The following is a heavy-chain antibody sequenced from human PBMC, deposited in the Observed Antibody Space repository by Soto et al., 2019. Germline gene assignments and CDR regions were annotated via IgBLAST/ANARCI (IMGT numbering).Heavy chain of an antibody. J-gene: IGHJ5*02. V-gene: IGHV1-69*13. CDR2: IIPIFGTA. CDR3: AESIAARGNWFDP. CDR1: GGTFSSYA. Sequence: SVKVSCKASGGTFSSYAISWVRQAPGQGLEWMGGIIPIFGTANYAQKFQGRVTITADESTSTAYMELSSLRPEDTAVYYCAESIAARGNWFDPWGQGTQVTVSS. D-gene: IGHD6-6*01.